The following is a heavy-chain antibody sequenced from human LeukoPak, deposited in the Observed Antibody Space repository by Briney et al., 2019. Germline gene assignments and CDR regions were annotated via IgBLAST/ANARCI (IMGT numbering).Heavy chain of an antibody. CDR2: IYYSGST. V-gene: IGHV4-59*01. Sequence: SSEALSLTCNVSGGSISSYYWSWIRQPPGKGLEWIGYIYYSGSTNYNPSLKSRVTISVDTSKNQFSLKLSSVTAADTAVYYCARGGSSFPNYYYYYGMDVWGQGTTVTVSS. D-gene: IGHD6-6*01. CDR1: GGSISSYY. J-gene: IGHJ6*02. CDR3: ARGGSSFPNYYYYYGMDV.